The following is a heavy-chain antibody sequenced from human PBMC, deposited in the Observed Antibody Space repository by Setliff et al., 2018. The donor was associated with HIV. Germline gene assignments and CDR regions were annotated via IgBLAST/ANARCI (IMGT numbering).Heavy chain of an antibody. CDR2: IKEDGNDK. J-gene: IGHJ4*02. CDR1: GLTFSMYW. CDR3: AKYSPSGNNFDY. Sequence: PGGSLRLSCAASGLTFSMYWMSWVRQTPGKGLEWLANIKEDGNDKYYVDSMKGRLTISRDNAKSSLYLQMNSLRAEDTAVYYCAKYSPSGNNFDYWGQGTLVTVSS. D-gene: IGHD2-15*01. V-gene: IGHV3-7*01.